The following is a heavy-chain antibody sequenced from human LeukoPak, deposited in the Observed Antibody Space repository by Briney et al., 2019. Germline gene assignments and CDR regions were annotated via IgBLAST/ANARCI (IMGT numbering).Heavy chain of an antibody. Sequence: PGRSLRLSCATSGFTFSSYGMHWVHQAPGKGLEWVAVISYDGSNKYYADSVKGRFTISRDNSKNTLFLQMNSLRAEDTAVYYCARDRSYGLDDAFDIWGQGTMVTVSS. CDR2: ISYDGSNK. D-gene: IGHD3-10*01. V-gene: IGHV3-30*03. CDR1: GFTFSSYG. CDR3: ARDRSYGLDDAFDI. J-gene: IGHJ3*02.